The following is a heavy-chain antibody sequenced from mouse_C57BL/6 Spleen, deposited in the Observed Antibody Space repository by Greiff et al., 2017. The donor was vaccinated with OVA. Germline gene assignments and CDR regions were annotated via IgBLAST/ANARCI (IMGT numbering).Heavy chain of an antibody. CDR3: ATAYYSFFFDY. J-gene: IGHJ2*01. D-gene: IGHD2-12*01. CDR1: GFTFSDYG. CDR2: ISSGSSNF. Sequence: EVKLVESGGGLVKPGGSLKLSCAASGFTFSDYGMHWVRQAPEKGLEWVAYISSGSSNFYYADTVKGRFTIFRDNAKNTLFLQRTSLRSEDTAMYYCATAYYSFFFDYWGQGTTLTVSS. V-gene: IGHV5-17*01.